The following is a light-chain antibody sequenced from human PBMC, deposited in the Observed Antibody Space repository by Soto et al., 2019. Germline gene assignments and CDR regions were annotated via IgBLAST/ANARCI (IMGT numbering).Light chain of an antibody. J-gene: IGKJ1*01. CDR3: HHYNSWPRA. CDR2: GAS. V-gene: IGKV3-15*01. CDR1: QSVSSR. Sequence: DILMTQSPSTLSVSLGDRATLSCRASQSVSSRLAWYQQKPGQAPRLLIYGASTWTTGIPARFSGSGSGTEFTLTISSLQPEDFACYYWHHYNSWPRAFGQGTKVDIK.